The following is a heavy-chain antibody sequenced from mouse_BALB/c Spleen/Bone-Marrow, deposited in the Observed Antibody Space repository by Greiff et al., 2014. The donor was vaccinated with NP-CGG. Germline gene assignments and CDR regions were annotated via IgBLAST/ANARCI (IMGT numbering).Heavy chain of an antibody. CDR3: AAYYYGSSQFAY. D-gene: IGHD1-1*01. J-gene: IGHJ3*01. V-gene: IGHV14-3*02. Sequence: EVHVKQSGAELVKPGASVKLSCTASGFNIKDTYMHWVKQRPEQGLEWIGRIDPANGNTKYDPKFQGKATITADTSSNTAYLQLSSLTSEDTAVYYCAAYYYGSSQFAYWGQGTLVTVSA. CDR1: GFNIKDTY. CDR2: IDPANGNT.